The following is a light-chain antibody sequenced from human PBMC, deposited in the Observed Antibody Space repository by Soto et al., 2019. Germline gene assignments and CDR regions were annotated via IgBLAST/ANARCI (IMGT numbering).Light chain of an antibody. J-gene: IGKJ2*01. CDR2: GAS. CDR1: QSVSSSY. V-gene: IGKV3-20*01. Sequence: EIVLTQSPGPLSLSPGERATLSCRASQSVSSSYLAWYQQRPGQAPRLLIYGASSRATGIPDRFSGSGSGTVFTLTISRREPEDFAVYYCQQYGSSLYTFGQGTKQQIK. CDR3: QQYGSSLYT.